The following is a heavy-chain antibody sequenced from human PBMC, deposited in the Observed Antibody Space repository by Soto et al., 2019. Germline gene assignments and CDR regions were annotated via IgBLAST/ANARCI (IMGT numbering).Heavy chain of an antibody. J-gene: IGHJ6*02. V-gene: IGHV4-39*01. Sequence: PSETLSLTCTVSGGSISSSSYYWGWIRQPPGKGLEWIGSIYYSGSTYYNPSLKSRVTISVDTSKNQFSLKLSSVTAADTAAYYCARSRIAAAGTLIYYYYGMDVWGQGTTVT. CDR3: ARSRIAAAGTLIYYYYGMDV. CDR1: GGSISSSSYY. CDR2: IYYSGST. D-gene: IGHD6-13*01.